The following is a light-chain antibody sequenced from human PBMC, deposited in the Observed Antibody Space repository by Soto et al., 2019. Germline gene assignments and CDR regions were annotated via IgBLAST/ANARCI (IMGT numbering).Light chain of an antibody. J-gene: IGKJ3*01. CDR3: QQYNKWPPSFT. CDR1: QSVSSK. CDR2: GAS. V-gene: IGKV3-15*01. Sequence: EIVMTQSPATLSVSPGERATLSCRASQSVSSKLAWYQQKPGQAPRLLIYGASTRATGIPARFSGSGSGTEFSLTLSSLQSEDFAVYYCQQYNKWPPSFTFGPGTRWIS.